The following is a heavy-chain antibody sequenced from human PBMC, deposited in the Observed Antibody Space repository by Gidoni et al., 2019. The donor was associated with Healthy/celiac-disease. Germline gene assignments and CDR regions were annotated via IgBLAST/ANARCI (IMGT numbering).Heavy chain of an antibody. CDR2: ISGSGGST. CDR3: AKELVGATIHNWFDP. CDR1: GFTFSSYA. J-gene: IGHJ5*02. V-gene: IGHV3-23*01. D-gene: IGHD1-26*01. Sequence: EVQPLEYGGGLVPPGGPLRLSCAASGFTFSSYAMSWVRQDPGKGLEWVSAISGSGGSTYYADSVKGRFTISRDNSKNTLYLQMNSLRAEDTAVYYCAKELVGATIHNWFDPWGQGTLVTVSS.